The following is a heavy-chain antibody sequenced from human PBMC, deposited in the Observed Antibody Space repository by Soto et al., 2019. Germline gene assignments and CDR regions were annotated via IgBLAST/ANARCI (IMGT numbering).Heavy chain of an antibody. Sequence: PGGSLRLSCATSGLTFSNYAMSWVRQAPGGGLEWVSSMSGSSSTTYYADPVRGRFTISRDRSKNTLYLQMSSLRAEDTALYYCAKNQERELPRVIDFWGQGTLVTVSS. J-gene: IGHJ4*02. CDR1: GLTFSNYA. CDR2: MSGSSSTT. V-gene: IGHV3-23*01. D-gene: IGHD1-7*01. CDR3: AKNQERELPRVIDF.